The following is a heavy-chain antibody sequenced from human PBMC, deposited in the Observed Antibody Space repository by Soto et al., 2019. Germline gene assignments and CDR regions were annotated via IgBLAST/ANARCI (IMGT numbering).Heavy chain of an antibody. V-gene: IGHV3-53*01. CDR1: GITATNGH. CDR2: IYSDDNT. CDR3: ARDWNGDKYFDL. J-gene: IGHJ4*02. Sequence: DVQLVQSGGGLIQPGGSLRLSCAASGITATNGHMNWVRQAPGKGLEWVSVIYSDDNTNYADAVKGRFTISRDTSKNTVYLQMNSLRAEDTAVYYCARDWNGDKYFDLWDQGSRVTVSS. D-gene: IGHD4-17*01.